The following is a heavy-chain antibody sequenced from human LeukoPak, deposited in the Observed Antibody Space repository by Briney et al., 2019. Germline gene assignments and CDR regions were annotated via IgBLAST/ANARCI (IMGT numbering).Heavy chain of an antibody. CDR3: ARDSVPLRGFGVVISYFDS. D-gene: IGHD3-3*01. J-gene: IGHJ4*02. CDR2: ISSSRSSM. CDR1: GFTFSSYA. V-gene: IGHV3-21*01. Sequence: GGSLRLSCAASGFTFSSYAMSWVRQAPGKGLEWVSAISSSRSSMYYAASLKGRFTISRDNAKNSLYLQMNSLRAEDTAVYYCARDSVPLRGFGVVISYFDSWGQGTLVTVSS.